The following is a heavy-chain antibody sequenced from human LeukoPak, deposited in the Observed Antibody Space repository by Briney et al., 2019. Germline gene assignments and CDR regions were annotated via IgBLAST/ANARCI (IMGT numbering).Heavy chain of an antibody. D-gene: IGHD4-17*01. J-gene: IGHJ6*02. V-gene: IGHV1-2*02. CDR3: ARGGAYGDYRYYYYGMDV. CDR2: INPNSGGT. Sequence: VASVKVSFKASGYTFTGYYMHWVRQAPGQGLEWMGWINPNSGGTNYAQKFQGRVTMTRDTSISTAYVELSRLRSDDTAVYYCARGGAYGDYRYYYYGMDVWGQGTTVIVSS. CDR1: GYTFTGYY.